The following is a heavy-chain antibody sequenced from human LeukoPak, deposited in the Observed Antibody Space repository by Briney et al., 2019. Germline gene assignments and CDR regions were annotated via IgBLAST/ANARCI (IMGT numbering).Heavy chain of an antibody. CDR1: AFIFSKYS. CDR3: ARSPSIQLWGDAFDI. Sequence: QPGGSLRLSCAASAFIFSKYSIHWVRQAPGKGLDWVAVISDDGNTKYYADSVKGRFTISRDNSKNTLYLQMNSLRAEDTAVYYCARSPSIQLWGDAFDIWGQGTMVTVSS. CDR2: ISDDGNTK. V-gene: IGHV3-30-3*01. J-gene: IGHJ3*02. D-gene: IGHD5-18*01.